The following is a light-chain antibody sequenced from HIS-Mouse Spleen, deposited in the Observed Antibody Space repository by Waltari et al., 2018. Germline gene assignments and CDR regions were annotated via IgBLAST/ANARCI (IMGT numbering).Light chain of an antibody. J-gene: IGLJ2*01. CDR2: EDS. Sequence: SYELTQPPSVSVSPGQTARITCSGDALPKKYAYWYQQKSGQAPVLVIDEDSKRPSGIPERCSGAISGTMATLTISGAQVEDEADYYCYSTDSSGNHRVFGGGTKLTVL. CDR1: ALPKKY. V-gene: IGLV3-10*01. CDR3: YSTDSSGNHRV.